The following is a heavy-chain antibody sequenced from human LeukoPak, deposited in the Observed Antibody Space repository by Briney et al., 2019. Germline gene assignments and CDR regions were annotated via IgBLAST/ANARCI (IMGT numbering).Heavy chain of an antibody. Sequence: SVKVSCKASGFTFSNSAMQWVRQARGQRLEWIGWIVVGSGSTNYAQKFQKRVTITRDMSTSTAYMELSSLRSEDTAIYYCAADDMVAFKWGQGTLVTVSS. D-gene: IGHD5-12*01. J-gene: IGHJ4*02. CDR2: IVVGSGST. CDR1: GFTFSNSA. CDR3: AADDMVAFK. V-gene: IGHV1-58*02.